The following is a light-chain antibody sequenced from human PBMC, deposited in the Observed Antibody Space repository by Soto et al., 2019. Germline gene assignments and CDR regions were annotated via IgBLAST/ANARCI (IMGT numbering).Light chain of an antibody. J-gene: IGKJ1*01. CDR1: QSISSY. Sequence: DIQMTQSPSSLSASVGDRVTITCRASQSISSYLNWYQQKPGKAPNLLIYAASSLQSGDPSRFSGSGSGTDFTLTISSPQPEDFATYYYQQSYSTPWTFGQGTKVEIK. V-gene: IGKV1-39*01. CDR2: AAS. CDR3: QQSYSTPWT.